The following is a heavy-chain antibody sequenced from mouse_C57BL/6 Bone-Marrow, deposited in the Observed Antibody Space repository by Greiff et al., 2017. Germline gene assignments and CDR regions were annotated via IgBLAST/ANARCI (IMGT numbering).Heavy chain of an antibody. Sequence: VKLMQSGPELVKPGDSVKISCKASGYSFTGYFMNWVLQSHGKSLEWIGRINPYNGDTFYHQKLKGQATLTVDKSSSTAHMELRSLKSEDSAVYYSASTAQASYYAMDYWGQGTSVTVSS. CDR3: ASTAQASYYAMDY. V-gene: IGHV1-20*01. D-gene: IGHD3-2*02. CDR2: INPYNGDT. J-gene: IGHJ4*01. CDR1: GYSFTGYF.